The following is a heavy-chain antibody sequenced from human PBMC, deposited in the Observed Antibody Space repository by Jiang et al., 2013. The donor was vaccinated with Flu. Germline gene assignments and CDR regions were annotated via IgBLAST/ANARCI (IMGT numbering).Heavy chain of an antibody. D-gene: IGHD6-13*01. J-gene: IGHJ4*02. CDR1: GGVHQQWWLRP. Sequence: SQTLSLTCAVSGGVHQQWWLRPGAGSGSHQGRDWSGLGISITVGAPTYNPSLKSRVTISVDTSKNQFSLKLSSVTAADTAVYYCARASGSSSWEFDYWGQGTLVTVSS. V-gene: IGHV4-30-4*07. CDR3: ARASGSSSWEFDY. CDR2: SITVGAP.